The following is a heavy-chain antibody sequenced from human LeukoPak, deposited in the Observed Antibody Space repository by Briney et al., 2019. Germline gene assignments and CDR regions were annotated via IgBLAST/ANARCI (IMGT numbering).Heavy chain of an antibody. D-gene: IGHD3-22*01. V-gene: IGHV4-4*07. CDR2: KSVSGHT. CDR3: ARDLGRYYYDSSGYYDAFDI. J-gene: IGHJ3*02. Sequence: PSETLSLTCTVSGGSISSYYWSWIRQPAGKGLEWIGRKSVSGHTNYRSSLESRVTISVDTSKNQFSLKLSSVTAADTAVYYCARDLGRYYYDSSGYYDAFDIWGQGTMVTVSS. CDR1: GGSISSYY.